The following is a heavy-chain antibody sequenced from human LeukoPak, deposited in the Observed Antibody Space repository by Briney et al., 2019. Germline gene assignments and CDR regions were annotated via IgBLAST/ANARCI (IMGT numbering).Heavy chain of an antibody. D-gene: IGHD3-3*01. J-gene: IGHJ4*02. CDR2: IRSRTDGGTT. CDR1: GFTFTKAW. CDR3: TTEYYGASNY. V-gene: IGHV3-15*01. Sequence: GGSLRLSCAGSGFTFTKAWMSWVRQAPGKGLEWVAHIRSRTDGGTTVSAAPVRGRFSISRDDAINTLYLEMNSLKTEDTAVYYCTTEYYGASNYWGQGTLVTVSS.